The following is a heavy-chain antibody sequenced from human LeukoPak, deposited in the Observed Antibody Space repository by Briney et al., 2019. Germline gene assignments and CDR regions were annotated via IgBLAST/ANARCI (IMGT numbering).Heavy chain of an antibody. D-gene: IGHD2-2*01. CDR3: AKDRGSEPAAFDAFDI. V-gene: IGHV3-23*01. J-gene: IGHJ3*02. CDR2: ISGSGGST. Sequence: PGGSLRLSCAASGFTFSSYAMSWVRQAPGKGLEWVSAISGSGGSTYYADSVKGRFTISRDNSKNTLYLQMNSLRAEDTAVYYCAKDRGSEPAAFDAFDIWGQGTMVTVSS. CDR1: GFTFSSYA.